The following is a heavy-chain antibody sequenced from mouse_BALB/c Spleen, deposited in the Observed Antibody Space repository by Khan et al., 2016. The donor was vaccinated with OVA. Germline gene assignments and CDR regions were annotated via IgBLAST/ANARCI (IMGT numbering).Heavy chain of an antibody. CDR3: TIGNYPYHTMDY. D-gene: IGHD2-1*01. J-gene: IGHJ4*01. CDR1: GYTFTRYW. V-gene: IGHV1S81*02. Sequence: QVQLQQPGAELVKPGASVKLSCKASGYTFTRYWMHWVKLRPGQGFEWIGEINPNNGGTNYNEKFKRKATLSVDKSSSTAYRQLSSRTSEDSAVYYRTIGNYPYHTMDYWGQGTSVTGSS. CDR2: INPNNGGT.